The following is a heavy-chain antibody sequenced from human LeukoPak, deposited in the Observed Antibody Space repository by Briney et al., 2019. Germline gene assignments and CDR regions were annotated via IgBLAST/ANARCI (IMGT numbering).Heavy chain of an antibody. D-gene: IGHD2-15*01. V-gene: IGHV3-30*18. J-gene: IGHJ4*02. CDR3: AKFWTGVAATPAY. CDR2: ISYDGTNK. Sequence: GGSLRLSRAASGFTFSSYAVHWVRQAPGKGLEWVAVISYDGTNKYYADSVKGRFTISRDNSKNTLYLQMNSLRTDDTAVYYCAKFWTGVAATPAYWGQGTLVTVSS. CDR1: GFTFSSYA.